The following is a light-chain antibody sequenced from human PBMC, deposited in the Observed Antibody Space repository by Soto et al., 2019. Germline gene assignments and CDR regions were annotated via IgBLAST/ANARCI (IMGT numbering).Light chain of an antibody. V-gene: IGKV1-39*01. CDR3: QQHFNIILT. CDR2: SAS. Sequence: DIQLTQSPSSLSASVGDTVTITCRASQSISTYLNWWQHKPGTAPRLLISSASNLHTGVPSRFSGSGSGAAFTLTIRSLQPEDSATYCCQQHFNIILTCGGGTKEEIK. CDR1: QSISTY. J-gene: IGKJ4*01.